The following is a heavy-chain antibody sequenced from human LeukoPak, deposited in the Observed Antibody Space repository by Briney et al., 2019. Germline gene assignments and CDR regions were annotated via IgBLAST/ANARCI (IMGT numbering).Heavy chain of an antibody. CDR2: IYYNGST. CDR1: GGSISGYY. Sequence: SETLSLTCTDPGGSISGYYWSWIRQRLGKGRGWIGNIYYNGSTNYNPSPRSRVSISLDTITNQRSLKLSSVTAADTAVYYCAKALFYYGSGSFYYDPWGQGTLVTVSS. D-gene: IGHD3-10*01. V-gene: IGHV4-59*12. CDR3: AKALFYYGSGSFYYDP. J-gene: IGHJ5*02.